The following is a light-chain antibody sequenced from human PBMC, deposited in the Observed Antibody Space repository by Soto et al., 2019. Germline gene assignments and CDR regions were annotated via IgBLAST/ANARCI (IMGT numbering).Light chain of an antibody. Sequence: QSVLTQSPSPSASLGASVKLTCTLSSGHSNYAIAWHQQQSEKGPRYLMKLNSDGSHSKGDGIPDRFSGSSSGAERYLTISSLQSEDEADYYCQTWGSGIVVFGGGTKVTVL. J-gene: IGLJ2*01. CDR3: QTWGSGIVV. CDR2: LNSDGSH. V-gene: IGLV4-69*01. CDR1: SGHSNYA.